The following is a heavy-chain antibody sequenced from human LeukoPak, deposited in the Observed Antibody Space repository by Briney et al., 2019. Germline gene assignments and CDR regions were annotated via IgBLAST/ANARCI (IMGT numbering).Heavy chain of an antibody. D-gene: IGHD6-19*01. Sequence: GGSLRLSCEASGFTFDDYAMHWVRQAPGTGLEWVSLISGDGGSTHHADSVKGRFTISRDNSKNSLYLQMNSLRTEDTALYYCAKDMAYSSGWYGIDYWGQGTLVTVSS. CDR3: AKDMAYSSGWYGIDY. CDR2: ISGDGGST. J-gene: IGHJ4*02. CDR1: GFTFDDYA. V-gene: IGHV3-43*02.